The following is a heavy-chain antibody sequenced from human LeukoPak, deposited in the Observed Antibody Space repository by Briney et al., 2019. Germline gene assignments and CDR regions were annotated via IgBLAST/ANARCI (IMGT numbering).Heavy chain of an antibody. CDR2: IYYSGST. V-gene: IGHV4-59*12. Sequence: SETLSLTCTVSGGSISSYYWSWIRQPPGKGLEWIGYIYYSGSTNYNPSLKSRVTISVDTSKNQFSLKLSSVTAADTAVYYCARDRHGSYYIDYWGQRTLVTVSP. D-gene: IGHD1-26*01. CDR1: GGSISSYY. J-gene: IGHJ4*02. CDR3: ARDRHGSYYIDY.